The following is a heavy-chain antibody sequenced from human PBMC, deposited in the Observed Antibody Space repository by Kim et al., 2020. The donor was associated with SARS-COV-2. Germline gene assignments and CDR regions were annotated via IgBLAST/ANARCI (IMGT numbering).Heavy chain of an antibody. V-gene: IGHV3-21*01. J-gene: IGHJ4*02. D-gene: IGHD5-12*01. CDR1: GFTFSSYS. CDR2: ISISSKYI. Sequence: GGSLRLSCAASGFTFSSYSINWVRQAPGKGLEWVSSISISSKYIFYADSVKGRFTISRDNAKSSLYLQMNNLRAEDTAVYYCARDQYYSDYDKDRPRYFDYWGLGTLVTVSS. CDR3: ARDQYYSDYDKDRPRYFDY.